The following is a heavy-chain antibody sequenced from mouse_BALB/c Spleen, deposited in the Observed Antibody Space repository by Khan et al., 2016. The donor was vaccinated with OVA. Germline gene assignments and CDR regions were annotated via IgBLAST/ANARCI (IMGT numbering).Heavy chain of an antibody. D-gene: IGHD1-3*01. CDR3: ARLEDI. CDR2: IWAGGST. J-gene: IGHJ2*01. Sequence: QVQLKQPGPGLVAPSQSLSITCTVSGFSLTSYCVHWVRQPPGKGLEWLGVIWAGGSTNYNSALMYRLSIIKDNSKSQVFLKMNSLQTDDTAKYYCARLEDIWGQGTTVTVSS. V-gene: IGHV2-9*02. CDR1: GFSLTSYC.